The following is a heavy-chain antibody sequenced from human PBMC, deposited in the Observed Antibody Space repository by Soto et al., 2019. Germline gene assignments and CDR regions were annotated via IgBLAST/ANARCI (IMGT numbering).Heavy chain of an antibody. V-gene: IGHV3-21*01. Sequence: GGSLRLSCAASGFTFSSYSMNWVRQAPGKGLEWVSSISSSSSYIYYADSVKGRFTIARDNAKNSLYLQMNSLRAEDSAVYYCARVTNSGSYRNFDYWGQGTLVTVSS. CDR2: ISSSSSYI. CDR3: ARVTNSGSYRNFDY. J-gene: IGHJ4*02. CDR1: GFTFSSYS. D-gene: IGHD1-26*01.